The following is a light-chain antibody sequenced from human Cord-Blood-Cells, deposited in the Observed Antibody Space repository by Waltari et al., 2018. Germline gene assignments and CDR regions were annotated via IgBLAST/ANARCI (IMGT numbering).Light chain of an antibody. J-gene: IGKJ3*01. CDR3: QQSYSTPFT. CDR2: AAS. CDR1: QSISSY. V-gene: IGKV1-39*01. Sequence: IQMTQSPPSLAAFVGDGVTITSRASQSISSYLNWYRQKTGKAPTLLIYAASSLQSRVPSRFSGRGSGTDFTLTISSLQPEDFATYYCQQSYSTPFTFGPGTKVDIK.